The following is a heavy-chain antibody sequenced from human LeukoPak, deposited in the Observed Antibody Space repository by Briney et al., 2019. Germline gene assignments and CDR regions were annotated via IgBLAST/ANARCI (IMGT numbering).Heavy chain of an antibody. CDR3: AKVAKYYYDSSGYYDY. CDR1: GFTFSSYA. Sequence: GGSLRLSCAASGFTFSSYAMSWVRQGPGKGLEWVSAISGSGGSTYYADSVKGRFTISRDNSKNTLYLQMNSLRAEDTAVYYCAKVAKYYYDSSGYYDYWGQGTLVTVSS. CDR2: ISGSGGST. V-gene: IGHV3-23*01. D-gene: IGHD3-22*01. J-gene: IGHJ4*02.